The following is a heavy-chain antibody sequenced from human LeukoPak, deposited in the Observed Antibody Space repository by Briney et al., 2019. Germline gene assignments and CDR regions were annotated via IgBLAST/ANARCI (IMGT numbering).Heavy chain of an antibody. CDR3: ARGRRGVRGDINPFNWFDP. D-gene: IGHD3-10*01. Sequence: SETLSLTCAVYGGSFSGYYWSWIRQPPGKGLEWIGEINHSGSTNYNPSLKSRVTISVDTSKNQFSLKLRSVTAADTAVYYCARGRRGVRGDINPFNWFDPWGQGTLVTVSS. CDR2: INHSGST. V-gene: IGHV4-34*01. J-gene: IGHJ5*02. CDR1: GGSFSGYY.